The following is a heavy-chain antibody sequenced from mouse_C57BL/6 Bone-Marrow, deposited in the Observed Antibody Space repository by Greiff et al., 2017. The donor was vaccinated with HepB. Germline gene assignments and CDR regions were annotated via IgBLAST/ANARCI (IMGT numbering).Heavy chain of an antibody. V-gene: IGHV1-85*01. Sequence: DQLQQSGPELVKPGASVKLSCKASGYTFTSYDLNWVKQRPGQGLEWIGWIYPRDGSTKYNEKFKGKATLTVDTSSSTAYMELHSLTSEDSAVYFCASPVVEGYFDCWGQGTTVTVSS. D-gene: IGHD1-1*01. CDR3: ASPVVEGYFDC. J-gene: IGHJ2*01. CDR1: GYTFTSYD. CDR2: IYPRDGST.